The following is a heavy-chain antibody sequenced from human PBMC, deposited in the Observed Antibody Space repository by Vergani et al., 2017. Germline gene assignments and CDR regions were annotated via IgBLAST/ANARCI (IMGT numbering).Heavy chain of an antibody. D-gene: IGHD3-22*01. Sequence: EVQLVESGGGLVKPGGSLRLSCAASGFTFSSYSMHWVRQAPGKGLEWVSGISWNSGSIGYADSVKGRFTISRDNAKNSLYLQMNSLRAEDTALYYCAKDADYYDSSGYYGDWGQGTLVTVSS. CDR2: ISWNSGSI. J-gene: IGHJ4*02. V-gene: IGHV3-9*01. CDR3: AKDADYYDSSGYYGD. CDR1: GFTFSSYS.